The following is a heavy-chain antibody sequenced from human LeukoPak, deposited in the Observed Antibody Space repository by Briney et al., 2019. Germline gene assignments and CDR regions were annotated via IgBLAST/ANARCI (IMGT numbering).Heavy chain of an antibody. CDR2: LSTEGERT. Sequence: GGSLRLSCSGSGFIFSSYTMYWVRQAPGKGLEYVSGLSTEGERTYYAGAVEDRFIISRDNSKTTLYLQMSGLRPEDTAVYYRVKSGNSYFGHWGQGTLVTVSS. J-gene: IGHJ4*02. V-gene: IGHV3-64D*09. CDR1: GFIFSSYT. D-gene: IGHD4-23*01. CDR3: VKSGNSYFGH.